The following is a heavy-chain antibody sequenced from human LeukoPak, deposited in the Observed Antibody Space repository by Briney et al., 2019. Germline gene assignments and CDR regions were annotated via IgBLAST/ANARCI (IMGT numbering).Heavy chain of an antibody. Sequence: PGGSLRLSCAASGFTFSSYWMSWVRRAPGKGLEWVANIKQDGSEKYYVDSVKGRFTISRDNAKNSLYLQMNSLRAEDTAVYYCAREWFGELLEIYWYFDLWGRGTLVTVSS. J-gene: IGHJ2*01. CDR2: IKQDGSEK. CDR1: GFTFSSYW. V-gene: IGHV3-7*03. D-gene: IGHD3-10*01. CDR3: AREWFGELLEIYWYFDL.